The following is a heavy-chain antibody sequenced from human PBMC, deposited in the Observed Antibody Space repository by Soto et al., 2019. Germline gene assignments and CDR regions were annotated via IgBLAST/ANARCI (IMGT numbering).Heavy chain of an antibody. V-gene: IGHV3-64D*06. J-gene: IGHJ1*01. CDR1: GFTFSSYA. D-gene: IGHD6-13*01. CDR3: VKDSHGPPGAGGSSWYFHVFEYFQH. Sequence: GGSLRLSCSASGFTFSSYAMHWVRQAPWKGREYGSPSLSNGGSTYYADSVKGRFTISRDNSKNTLYLQMSSLRAEDTAVYYCVKDSHGPPGAGGSSWYFHVFEYFQHWGQGTLVTVSS. CDR2: SLSNGGST.